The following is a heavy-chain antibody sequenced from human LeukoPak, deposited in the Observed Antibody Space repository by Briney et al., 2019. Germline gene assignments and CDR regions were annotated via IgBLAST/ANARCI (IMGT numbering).Heavy chain of an antibody. CDR2: ISWNSGSI. D-gene: IGHD6-13*01. Sequence: GGSLRLSCAASGFTFDDYAMHWVRQAPGKGLEWVSGISWNSGSIGYADSVKGRFTISRDNAKNSLYLQMNSLRAEDTALYYCAKAYSSSWLSDSYYLDYWGQGTLVTVSS. J-gene: IGHJ4*02. V-gene: IGHV3-9*01. CDR1: GFTFDDYA. CDR3: AKAYSSSWLSDSYYLDY.